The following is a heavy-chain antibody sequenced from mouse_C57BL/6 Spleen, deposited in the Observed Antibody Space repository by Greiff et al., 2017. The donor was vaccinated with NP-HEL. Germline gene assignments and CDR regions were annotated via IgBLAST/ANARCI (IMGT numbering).Heavy chain of an antibody. CDR1: GYTFTSYW. Sequence: VQLQQSGAELVMPGASVKLSCKASGYTFTSYWMHWVKQRPGQGLEWIGEIDPSDSYTNYNQKFKGKSTLTVDKSSSTAYMQLSSLTSEDSAVYYCARIGAQATRAMDYWGQGTSVTVSS. J-gene: IGHJ4*01. D-gene: IGHD3-2*02. CDR2: IDPSDSYT. V-gene: IGHV1-69*01. CDR3: ARIGAQATRAMDY.